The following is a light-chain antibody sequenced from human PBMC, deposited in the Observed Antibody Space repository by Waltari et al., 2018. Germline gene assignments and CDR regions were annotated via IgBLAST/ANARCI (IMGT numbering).Light chain of an antibody. V-gene: IGLV1-44*01. CDR3: ATWDARLTNVL. Sequence: QSVLTHPPSASGAPGPRVTISCSGSNSNIGSTTVNWYQQVPGTAPRLLIYSNDQRPSGVPDRFSGSKSGTSASLAISGLQSEDEADYYCATWDARLTNVLFGGGTKVTVL. CDR2: SND. J-gene: IGLJ3*02. CDR1: NSNIGSTT.